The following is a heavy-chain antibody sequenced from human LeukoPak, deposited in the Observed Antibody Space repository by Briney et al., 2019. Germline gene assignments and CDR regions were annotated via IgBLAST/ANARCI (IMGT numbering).Heavy chain of an antibody. CDR2: INPNSGGT. J-gene: IGHJ4*02. CDR3: ARLFWSGYRTVYYFDY. Sequence: GASVKVSCKASGYTFTGYYMHWVRQAPGQGLEWMGWINPNSGGTNYAQKFQGRVTMTRDTSISTAYMELSRLRSDDTAVYYCARLFWSGYRTVYYFDYWGQGTLVTVSS. D-gene: IGHD3-3*01. CDR1: GYTFTGYY. V-gene: IGHV1-2*02.